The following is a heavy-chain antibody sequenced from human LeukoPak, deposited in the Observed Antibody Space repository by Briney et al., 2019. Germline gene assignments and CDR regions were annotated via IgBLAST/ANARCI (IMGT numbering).Heavy chain of an antibody. J-gene: IGHJ4*02. CDR1: GGSFSGYF. Sequence: SETLSLPCVVYGGSFSGYFWTWIRQPPGKGLEWIGEVNHSGSTNYSPSLKSRVTISVDTSKNQFSLKLRSVTAADTAVYYCARGPPLAYYETNGCYFFDYWGQGVLVTVSS. CDR3: ARGPPLAYYETNGCYFFDY. D-gene: IGHD3-22*01. V-gene: IGHV4-34*01. CDR2: VNHSGST.